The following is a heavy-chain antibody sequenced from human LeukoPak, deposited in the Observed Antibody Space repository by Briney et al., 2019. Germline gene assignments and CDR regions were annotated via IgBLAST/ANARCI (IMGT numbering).Heavy chain of an antibody. J-gene: IGHJ6*03. CDR2: IKTDASEK. CDR3: ARDRHTAMVYYYYYMDV. Sequence: GGSLRLSCETSGFIFSNCWMTWVRQAPGKGLEWVANIKTDASEKYYADSVKGRFTISRDNSKNTLYLRMNSLRDEDTAVYYCARDRHTAMVYYYYYMDVWGTGTTVTVSS. V-gene: IGHV3-7*03. CDR1: GFIFSNCW. D-gene: IGHD5-18*01.